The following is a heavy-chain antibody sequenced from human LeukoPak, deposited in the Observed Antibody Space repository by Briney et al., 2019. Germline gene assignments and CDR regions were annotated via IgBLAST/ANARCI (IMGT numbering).Heavy chain of an antibody. V-gene: IGHV1-18*01. J-gene: IGHJ5*02. D-gene: IGHD2-2*01. CDR1: GYTFSSYG. CDR2: ISAYNGNT. Sequence: ASVKVSRKASGYTFSSYGISWVRQAPGRGLEWMGWISAYNGNTNYAQKLQGRVTMTTDTSTSTAYMELRSLRSDDTAVYYCARDLEGLVVPAADNWFDPWGQGTLVTVSS. CDR3: ARDLEGLVVPAADNWFDP.